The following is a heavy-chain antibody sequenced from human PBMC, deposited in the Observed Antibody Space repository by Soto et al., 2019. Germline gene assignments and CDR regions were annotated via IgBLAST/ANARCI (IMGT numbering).Heavy chain of an antibody. J-gene: IGHJ6*02. CDR3: ARKNIARLRGAVPHYHGMDV. D-gene: IGHD3-10*01. Sequence: QVQLQESGPGLVKPSGTLSLICVVSGGSISNSNWWSWVRQSPGKGLEWIGEISHDDTSNYNPSLQTRVTMSVDKSKNQFSLNLKSVTAADTAVYYCARKNIARLRGAVPHYHGMDVWGPGTTVTVSS. V-gene: IGHV4-4*02. CDR2: ISHDDTS. CDR1: GGSISNSNW.